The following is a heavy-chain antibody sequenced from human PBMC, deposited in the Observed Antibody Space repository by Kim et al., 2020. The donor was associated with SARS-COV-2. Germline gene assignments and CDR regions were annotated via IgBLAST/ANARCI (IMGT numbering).Heavy chain of an antibody. CDR1: GFTFSSYG. CDR3: AKDWYDSSGSPDY. CDR2: ISYDGSNK. V-gene: IGHV3-30*18. J-gene: IGHJ4*02. Sequence: GGSLRLSCAASGFTFSSYGMHWVRQAPGKGLEWVAVISYDGSNKYYADSVKGRFTISRDNSKNTLYLQMNSLRAEDTAVYYCAKDWYDSSGSPDYWGQGTLVTVSS. D-gene: IGHD3-22*01.